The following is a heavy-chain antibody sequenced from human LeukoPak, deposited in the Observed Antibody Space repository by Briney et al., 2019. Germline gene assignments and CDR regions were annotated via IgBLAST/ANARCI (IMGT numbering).Heavy chain of an antibody. CDR2: IYYSGST. J-gene: IGHJ5*02. V-gene: IGHV4-59*01. CDR1: GGSISSNY. CDR3: ARGGRLGFDP. D-gene: IGHD3-16*01. Sequence: SETLSLTCTVSGGSISSNYWSWIRQPPGKGLEWIGYIYYSGSTNYNPSLKSRVTISVDTSQNQFSLKLSSVTAADTAVYYCARGGRLGFDPWGQGTLVTVSS.